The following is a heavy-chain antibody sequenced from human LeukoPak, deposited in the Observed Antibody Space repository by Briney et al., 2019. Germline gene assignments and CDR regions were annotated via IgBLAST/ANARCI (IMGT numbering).Heavy chain of an antibody. Sequence: SETLSLTCAVSGDSISSSNWWSWVRQPPGKGLEWITEISHSGSTNYNPSLKSRVTISVDKSENQFSLKLTSVTAADTAVYYCARGRDWTWGYWGQGTLVTVSS. CDR3: ARGRDWTWGY. CDR2: ISHSGST. V-gene: IGHV4-4*02. CDR1: GDSISSSNW. D-gene: IGHD3/OR15-3a*01. J-gene: IGHJ4*02.